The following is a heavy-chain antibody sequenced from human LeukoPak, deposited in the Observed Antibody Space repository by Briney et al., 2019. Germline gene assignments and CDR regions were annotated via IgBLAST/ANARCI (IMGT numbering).Heavy chain of an antibody. D-gene: IGHD2-21*02. CDR1: GGSFSGYY. CDR2: INHSGST. CDR3: ARVVKRPHIVVVTASFDI. J-gene: IGHJ3*02. Sequence: SETLSLTCAVYGGSFSGYYWSWIRQPPGKGLEWIGEINHSGSTNYNPSLKSRVTISVDTSKNQFSLKLSSVTAADTAVYYWARVVKRPHIVVVTASFDIRGQGTMVTVSS. V-gene: IGHV4-34*01.